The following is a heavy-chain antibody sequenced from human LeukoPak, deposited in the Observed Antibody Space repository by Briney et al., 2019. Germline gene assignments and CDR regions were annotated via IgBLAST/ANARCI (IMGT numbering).Heavy chain of an antibody. V-gene: IGHV4-59*01. D-gene: IGHD6-6*01. CDR3: ARGYSSSGCYFDH. CDR1: GGSISSYY. CDR2: IYYSGST. Sequence: SETLSLTCIVSGGSISSYYWSWIRQPSGKELEWIGYIYYSGSTNYNSSLKSRVTISVDTSKNQFSLNLTSVTAADTAVYYCARGYSSSGCYFDHWGQGALVTVSS. J-gene: IGHJ4*02.